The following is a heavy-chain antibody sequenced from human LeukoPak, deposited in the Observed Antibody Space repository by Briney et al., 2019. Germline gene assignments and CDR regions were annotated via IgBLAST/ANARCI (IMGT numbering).Heavy chain of an antibody. CDR2: IFDGKTI. J-gene: IGHJ4*02. V-gene: IGHV4-34*12. Sequence: SDTLSLTCAVYGESLNYYYWSRIRQSPGKGLEWIGDIFDGKTINYNPSLKSRVTVSAATSSQQFSLNLKSVTAADTAVYFCASGAWAARLNSWAQGALVIVSS. CDR3: ASGAWAARLNS. CDR1: GESLNYYY. D-gene: IGHD4-23*01.